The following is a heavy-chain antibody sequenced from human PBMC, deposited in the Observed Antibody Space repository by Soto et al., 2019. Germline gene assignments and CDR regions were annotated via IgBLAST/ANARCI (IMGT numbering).Heavy chain of an antibody. V-gene: IGHV4-59*01. D-gene: IGHD6-19*01. CDR3: ARDFVAGSTWFDP. Sequence: SETLSLTCTVSGGFINSYYWSWIRQSPGKGLEWIGYIYYRGTTRYNPSLKSRVTLSVDTSENQFSLKLRSVTAADTAVYYCARDFVAGSTWFDPWGQGILVTVSS. CDR2: IYYRGTT. CDR1: GGFINSYY. J-gene: IGHJ5*02.